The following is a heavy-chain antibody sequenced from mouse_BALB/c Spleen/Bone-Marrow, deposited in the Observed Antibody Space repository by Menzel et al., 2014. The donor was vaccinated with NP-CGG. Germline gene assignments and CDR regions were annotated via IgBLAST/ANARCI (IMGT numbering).Heavy chain of an antibody. V-gene: IGHV3-6*02. J-gene: IGHJ4*01. CDR3: AKGGIYLMDY. D-gene: IGHD5-5*01. CDR2: ISYDGSN. CDR1: GYSITSGYY. Sequence: ESGPGLVKPSQSLSLTCSVTGYSITSGYYWNWIRQFPGNKLEWMGYISYDGSNNYNPSLKNRISITRDTSKNQFFLKLNSVTTEDTATYYCAKGGIYLMDYWGRGTSVTVSS.